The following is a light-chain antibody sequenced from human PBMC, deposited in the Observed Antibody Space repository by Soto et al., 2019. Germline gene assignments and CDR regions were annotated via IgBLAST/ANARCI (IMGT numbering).Light chain of an antibody. J-gene: IGLJ1*01. CDR2: DVS. Sequence: QSALTQPASVSGSPGQSITISCTGTRSDVGGYNSVSWYQQHPGKAPKLMIYDVSNRPSGVSNRFSGSKSGNTASLTISGLQSEDEADYYCSSYTSSSTRVFGTGTKLT. CDR3: SSYTSSSTRV. CDR1: RSDVGGYNS. V-gene: IGLV2-14*01.